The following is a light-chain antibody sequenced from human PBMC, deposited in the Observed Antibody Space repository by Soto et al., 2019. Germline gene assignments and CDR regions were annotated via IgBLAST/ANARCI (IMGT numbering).Light chain of an antibody. J-gene: IGLJ1*01. CDR3: FSYAGSITYV. CDR2: EGS. CDR1: SSDVGTYNL. Sequence: QAVLTEPAAVSGSPGQSITISCTGTSSDVGTYNLVSWYQQRPGKAPKLMIYEGSKRPSGVSNRFSGSKSGNTASLTISGLQAADEADYYCFSYAGSITYVFGT. V-gene: IGLV2-23*01.